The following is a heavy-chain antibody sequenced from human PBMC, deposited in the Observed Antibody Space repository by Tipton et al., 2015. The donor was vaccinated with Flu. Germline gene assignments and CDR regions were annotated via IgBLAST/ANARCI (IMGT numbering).Heavy chain of an antibody. V-gene: IGHV1-69*09. J-gene: IGHJ4*02. D-gene: IGHD3-22*01. Sequence: QLVQSGAEVKKPGSSVKVSCKTSGDTFGSYSITWVRQAPGQGLEWMGRIVPILGISTYTENFQGRVTITADKSTGTAYMELSSLRSDDTAMYYCARGLKYDSSGLEYYFEYWGQGTLVTVSS. CDR3: ARGLKYDSSGLEYYFEY. CDR1: GDTFGSYS. CDR2: IVPILGIS.